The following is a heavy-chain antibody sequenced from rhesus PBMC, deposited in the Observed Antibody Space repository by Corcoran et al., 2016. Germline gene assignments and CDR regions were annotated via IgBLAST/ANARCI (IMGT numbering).Heavy chain of an antibody. CDR1: GYTFTDYY. Sequence: EVQLVQSGAEVKKPGASVNISCKASGYTFTDYYLHWARPAPGKGLEWMGRVDPEDGEAIHAQKFQDRVTITADTSTDTAYMELSSLRSEDTAVYYCATGGYSGYSLGGLDYWGQGVLVTVSS. D-gene: IGHD5-42*01. J-gene: IGHJ4*01. CDR2: VDPEDGEA. CDR3: ATGGYSGYSLGGLDY. V-gene: IGHV1-111*02.